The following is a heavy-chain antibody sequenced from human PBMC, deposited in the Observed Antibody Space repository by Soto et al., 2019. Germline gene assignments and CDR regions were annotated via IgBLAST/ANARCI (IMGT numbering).Heavy chain of an antibody. D-gene: IGHD3-10*01. CDR1: GFTFSSYA. Sequence: EVQLLESGGGLVQPGGSLRLSCAASGFTFSSYAMSWVRQAPGKGLEWVSAISGSGGSTYYADSVKGRFTISRDNSKNTLDLQMNSLRAEDTAVYYCAKASRGVIYYYYYYYMDVWGKGTTVTVSS. CDR3: AKASRGVIYYYYYYYMDV. CDR2: ISGSGGST. V-gene: IGHV3-23*01. J-gene: IGHJ6*03.